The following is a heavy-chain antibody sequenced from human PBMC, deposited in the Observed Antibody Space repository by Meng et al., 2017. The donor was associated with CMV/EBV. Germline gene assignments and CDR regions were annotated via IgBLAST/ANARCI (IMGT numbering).Heavy chain of an antibody. D-gene: IGHD6-13*01. J-gene: IGHJ6*02. V-gene: IGHV3-53*01. Sequence: VSSSYVSWVRQAPGKGLEWVSVIYSGGSTYYADSVKGRFTISRDNSKNTLYLQMNSLRAEDTAVYYCARDTILSSWYSYYYYYGMDVWGQGTTVTVSS. CDR1: VSSSY. CDR3: ARDTILSSWYSYYYYYGMDV. CDR2: IYSGGST.